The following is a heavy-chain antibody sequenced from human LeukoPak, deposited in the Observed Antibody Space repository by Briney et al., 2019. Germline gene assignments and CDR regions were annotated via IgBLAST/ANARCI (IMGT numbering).Heavy chain of an antibody. J-gene: IGHJ5*02. V-gene: IGHV4-4*07. CDR2: IYATDLT. D-gene: IGHD3-10*01. CDR1: GRSIRSVY. Sequence: SSETLSLTCTVSGRSIRSVYWNWIRQSAGKGLEWIGRIYATDLTNYNPSLKSRVTLSVDMSKNELSLTLKSVTAVDTAVYYCARGFGSGTSPIDLWGQGALVTVSS. CDR3: ARGFGSGTSPIDL.